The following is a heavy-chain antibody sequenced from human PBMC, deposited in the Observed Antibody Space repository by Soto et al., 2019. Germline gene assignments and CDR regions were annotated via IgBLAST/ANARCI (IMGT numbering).Heavy chain of an antibody. D-gene: IGHD3-9*01. J-gene: IGHJ4*02. CDR3: ERPTGYISDWYYFDL. CDR1: GYTFIDFC. V-gene: IGHV1-2*02. Sequence: SAEVSSQAYGYTFIDFCMQWVRQAPVECFEWMGRMSPRAGGTNYAQKFQGSVTMTWDTSLNTAYMDLSSLISEDTAAYYCERPTGYISDWYYFDLTGQGTRGTV. CDR2: MSPRAGGT.